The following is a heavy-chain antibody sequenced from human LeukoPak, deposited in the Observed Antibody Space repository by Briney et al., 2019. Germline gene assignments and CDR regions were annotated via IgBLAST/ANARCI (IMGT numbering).Heavy chain of an antibody. J-gene: IGHJ4*02. CDR3: AKGIAAAGTGYNY. CDR1: GFTFSSYG. CDR2: IRYDGSNK. Sequence: PGGSLRLSCAASGFTFSSYGMHWVRQAPGKGLEWVAFIRYDGSNKYHADSVKGRFTISRDNSKNTLYLQMNSLRAEDTAVYYCAKGIAAAGTGYNYWGQGTLVTVSS. V-gene: IGHV3-30*02. D-gene: IGHD6-13*01.